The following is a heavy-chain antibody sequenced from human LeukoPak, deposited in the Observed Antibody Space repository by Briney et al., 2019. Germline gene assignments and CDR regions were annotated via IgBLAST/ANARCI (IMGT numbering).Heavy chain of an antibody. D-gene: IGHD3-9*01. CDR3: ARGQGYDILTGYKLGDY. J-gene: IGHJ4*02. CDR2: MNPNSGNT. V-gene: IGHV1-8*01. CDR1: GYTFTSYD. Sequence: ASVKVSCKASGYTFTSYDINWVRQATGQGLEWMGWMNPNSGNTDYAQKFQGRVTMTRNTSISTAYMELSSLRSEDTAVYYCARGQGYDILTGYKLGDYWGQGTLVTVSS.